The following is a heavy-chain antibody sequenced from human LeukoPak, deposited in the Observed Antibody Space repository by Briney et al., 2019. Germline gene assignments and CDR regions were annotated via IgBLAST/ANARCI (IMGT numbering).Heavy chain of an antibody. CDR2: ISSSGSTI. J-gene: IGHJ4*02. V-gene: IGHV3-48*03. Sequence: GGSLRLSCAASGFTFSSYEMNWVRQAPGKGLEWVSYISSSGSTIYYADSVKGRFTISRDNAKNSLYLQMNSLRAEDTAVYYCARLGSYGDFDYWGQGTLVTVSS. CDR1: GFTFSSYE. CDR3: ARLGSYGDFDY. D-gene: IGHD5-18*01.